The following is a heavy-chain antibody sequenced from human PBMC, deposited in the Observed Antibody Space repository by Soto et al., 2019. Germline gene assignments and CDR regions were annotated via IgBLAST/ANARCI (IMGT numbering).Heavy chain of an antibody. V-gene: IGHV3-30*19. CDR2: ISYDGSSK. CDR3: SRGYTSGYPSNWFDP. Sequence: QVQLVESGGGVVQPGRSLRLSCAASGFTFSDYGMHWVRQAPGKGLEWVALISYDGSSKQYADSVRGRFTISRDNSGSTVTLQMTSLRAEDTAIYYCSRGYTSGYPSNWFDPWGQGTLVIVSS. J-gene: IGHJ5*02. D-gene: IGHD3-3*01. CDR1: GFTFSDYG.